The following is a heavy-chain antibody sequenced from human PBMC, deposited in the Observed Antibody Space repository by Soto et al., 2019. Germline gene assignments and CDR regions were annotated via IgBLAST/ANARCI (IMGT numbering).Heavy chain of an antibody. CDR3: ARGPRGLYGNDY. Sequence: PGGSLRLSCAASGCTLSSYAMSCVRQATGKGLEWVSRINMDGSSTNYADSVKGRFTISRDNAKNTLYLQMNSLRADDTAVYYCARGPRGLYGNDYWGQGALVTVSS. CDR2: INMDGSST. J-gene: IGHJ4*02. CDR1: GCTLSSYA. V-gene: IGHV3-74*01. D-gene: IGHD4-4*01.